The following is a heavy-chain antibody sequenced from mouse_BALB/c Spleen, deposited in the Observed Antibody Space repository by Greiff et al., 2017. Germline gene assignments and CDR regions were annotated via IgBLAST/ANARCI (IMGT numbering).Heavy chain of an antibody. Sequence: VQLKESGPGLVKPSQSLSLTCTVTGYSITSDYAWNWIRQFPGNKLEWMGYISYSGSTSYNPSLKSRISITRDTSKNQFFLQLNSVTTEDTATYYCARGNGKRAMDYWGQGTSVTVSS. J-gene: IGHJ4*01. V-gene: IGHV3-2*02. CDR3: ARGNGKRAMDY. CDR2: ISYSGST. CDR1: GYSITSDYA. D-gene: IGHD2-1*01.